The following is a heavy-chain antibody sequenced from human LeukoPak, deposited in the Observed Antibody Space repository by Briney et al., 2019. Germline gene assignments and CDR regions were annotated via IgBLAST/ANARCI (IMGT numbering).Heavy chain of an antibody. V-gene: IGHV1-46*01. CDR3: ARARAVRGVIIRPFDY. CDR1: GYTFTSYY. Sequence: ASVKVSCKASGYTFTSYYMHWVRQAPGQGLEWMGIINPSGGSTSYAQKFQGRVTMTRDTSTSTVYMELSSLRSEDTAVYYCARARAVRGVIIRPFDYWGQGTLVTVSS. CDR2: INPSGGST. D-gene: IGHD3-10*01. J-gene: IGHJ4*02.